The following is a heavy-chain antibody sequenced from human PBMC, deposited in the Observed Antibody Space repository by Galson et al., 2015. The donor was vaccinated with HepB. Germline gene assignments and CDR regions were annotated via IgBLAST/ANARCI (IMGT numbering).Heavy chain of an antibody. D-gene: IGHD1-26*01. V-gene: IGHV4-61*03. J-gene: IGHJ4*02. CDR3: ARGRYSYGNFDS. CDR1: GASVTGGAYY. CDR2: VSNSGIN. Sequence: SETLSLTCSVAGASVTGGAYYWSWIRQPPGKGLEWIGYVSNSGINNYNSTLESRVTISLDMSKTGFSLKVNSVSAADTAVYFCARGRYSYGNFDSWGQGTLVTVSS.